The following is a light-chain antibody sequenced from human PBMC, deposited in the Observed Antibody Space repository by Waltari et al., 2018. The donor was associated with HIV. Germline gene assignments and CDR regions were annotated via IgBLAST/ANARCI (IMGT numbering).Light chain of an antibody. Sequence: QSVLTQSPSASGTPGQRVIISCSGSSPNIGSNFVYWYQVLPGRAPKLCIFRDNERPSGAPDRFSASKSGTSASLAISELRAEDEGHYYCAAWDDTLSGRVFGGGTKLTVL. CDR2: RDN. J-gene: IGLJ3*02. V-gene: IGLV1-47*01. CDR3: AAWDDTLSGRV. CDR1: SPNIGSNF.